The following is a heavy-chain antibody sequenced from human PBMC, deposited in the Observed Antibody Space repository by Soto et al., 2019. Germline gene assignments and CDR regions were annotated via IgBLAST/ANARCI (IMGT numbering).Heavy chain of an antibody. CDR2: ISGSGGST. D-gene: IGHD1-26*01. CDR3: AKDREEGATFYYYYYFGMDV. J-gene: IGHJ6*02. Sequence: GGSLRLSCAASGFTFSSYPMSWVRQAPGKGLEWVPAISGSGGSTYYADSVKGRFTISRDNSKNTLYLQMNSLRAEDTAVYYCAKDREEGATFYYYYYFGMDVWGQGTTVTVSS. CDR1: GFTFSSYP. V-gene: IGHV3-23*01.